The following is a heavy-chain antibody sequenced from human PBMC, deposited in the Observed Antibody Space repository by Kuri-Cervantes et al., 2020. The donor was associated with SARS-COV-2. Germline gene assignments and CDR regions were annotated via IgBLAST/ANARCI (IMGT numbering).Heavy chain of an antibody. J-gene: IGHJ6*03. D-gene: IGHD2-2*02. V-gene: IGHV1-18*01. Sequence: ASVKVSCKASGRTFSNYAFSWVRQAPGQGLEWMGWISAYNGNTNYAQKLQGRVTMTTDTSTSTAYMELRSLRSDDTAVYYCARVVVVPAAISNPGGMDVWGKGTTVTVSS. CDR2: ISAYNGNT. CDR1: GRTFSNYA. CDR3: ARVVVVPAAISNPGGMDV.